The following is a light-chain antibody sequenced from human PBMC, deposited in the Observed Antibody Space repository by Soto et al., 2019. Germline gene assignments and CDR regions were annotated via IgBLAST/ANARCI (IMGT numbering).Light chain of an antibody. CDR2: DTS. CDR3: QQYNPPWT. J-gene: IGKJ1*01. CDR1: QAISGH. Sequence: EIVMTQSPATLSVSPGERATLSCRASQAISGHLAWFQQKPGQAPRLLIYDTSTRATGVPVRFSGSGSGTDFTLTISSLQSEDFAVYFCQQYNPPWTFGQGTKV. V-gene: IGKV3-15*01.